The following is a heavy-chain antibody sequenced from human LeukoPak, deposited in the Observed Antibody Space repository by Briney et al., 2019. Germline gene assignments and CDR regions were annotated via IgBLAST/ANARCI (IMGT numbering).Heavy chain of an antibody. Sequence: PSETLSLTCAVYGGSFSGYYWSWIRQPPGKGLEWIGEINHSGSTNYNPSLKSRVTISVDTSKNQFPLKLSSVTAADTAVYYCARAPNLNAWGQGTLVTVSS. J-gene: IGHJ5*02. CDR3: ARAPNLNA. CDR1: GGSFSGYY. CDR2: INHSGST. V-gene: IGHV4-34*01.